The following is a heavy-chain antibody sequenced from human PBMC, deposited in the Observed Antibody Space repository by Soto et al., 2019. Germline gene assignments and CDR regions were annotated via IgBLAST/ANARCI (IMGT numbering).Heavy chain of an antibody. CDR3: ARHDGVGYYFDY. Sequence: PSETLSLTCTVSGGSISSYYWSWIRQPPGKGLEWIGYIYYSGSTNYTPSLKSRVTISVDTSKNQFSLKLSSVTAADTAVYYCARHDGVGYYFDYWGQGTLVTVSS. J-gene: IGHJ4*02. D-gene: IGHD4-17*01. V-gene: IGHV4-59*08. CDR1: GGSISSYY. CDR2: IYYSGST.